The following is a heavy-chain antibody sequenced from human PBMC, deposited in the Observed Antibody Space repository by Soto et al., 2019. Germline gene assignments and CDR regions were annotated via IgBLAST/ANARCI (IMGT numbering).Heavy chain of an antibody. V-gene: IGHV1-18*04. D-gene: IGHD6-13*01. J-gene: IGHJ5*02. CDR2: ISAYNGNT. CDR3: ARVGGRYSSTGRGNWFDP. CDR1: GYTFTSYG. Sequence: ASVKVSCKASGYTFTSYGISWVRQAPGQGLEWMGWISAYNGNTNYAQKLQGRVTMTTDTSTSTAYMELRSLRSDDTAVYYCARVGGRYSSTGRGNWFDPWGQGTLVTVSS.